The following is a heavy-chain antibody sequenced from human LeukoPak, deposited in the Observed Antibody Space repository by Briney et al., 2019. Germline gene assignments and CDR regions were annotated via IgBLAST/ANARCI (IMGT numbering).Heavy chain of an antibody. D-gene: IGHD3-10*01. CDR1: GGSISSSNW. V-gene: IGHV4-4*02. Sequence: SETLSLTCAVSGGSISSSNWWSWVRQPPGKGLEWIGEIYHSGSTNYNPSLKSRVTISVDKSKNQFSLKLSSVTAADTAVYYCARGYYFDSGSFFEDWGQGTLVTVSS. CDR2: IYHSGST. J-gene: IGHJ4*02. CDR3: ARGYYFDSGSFFED.